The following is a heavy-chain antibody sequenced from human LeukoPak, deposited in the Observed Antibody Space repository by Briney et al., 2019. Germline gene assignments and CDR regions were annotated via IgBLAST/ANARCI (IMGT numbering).Heavy chain of an antibody. J-gene: IGHJ1*01. CDR2: MNPNSGNT. CDR1: GYTFTNYD. CDR3: ARGSGGELKEH. V-gene: IGHV1-8*03. D-gene: IGHD3-10*01. Sequence: GASVKVSCKASGYTFTNYDINWVRQATGQWLEWMGWMNPNSGNTGYAQKFQGRVTITRNTSINTAYMELSSLRSEDTAVYYCARGSGGELKEHWGQGTLVTVSS.